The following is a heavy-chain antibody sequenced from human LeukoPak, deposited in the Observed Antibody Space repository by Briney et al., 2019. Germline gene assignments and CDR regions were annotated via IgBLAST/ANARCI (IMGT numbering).Heavy chain of an antibody. CDR2: IRYDGSNK. CDR3: AKDRLGYDSSGYLPYFDY. D-gene: IGHD3-22*01. Sequence: PGGSLRLSCEASGFTFRTYGMHWVRQAPGEGLEWVAFIRYDGSNKYYADSVKGRFTISRDNSKNTLYLQMNSLRAEDMAVYYCAKDRLGYDSSGYLPYFDYWGQGALVTVSS. V-gene: IGHV3-30*02. CDR1: GFTFRTYG. J-gene: IGHJ4*02.